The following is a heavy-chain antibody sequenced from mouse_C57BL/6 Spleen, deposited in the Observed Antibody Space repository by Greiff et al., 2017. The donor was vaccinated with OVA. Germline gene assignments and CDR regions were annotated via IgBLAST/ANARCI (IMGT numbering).Heavy chain of an antibody. D-gene: IGHD1-1*01. Sequence: QVQLQQSGAELVRPGASVKLSCKASGYTFTDYYINWVKQRPGQGLEWIARIYPGSGNTYYNEKFKGKATLTAEKSSSTAYMQLSSLTSEDSAVYFCARSNHYYGSSFAYWGQGTLVTVSA. V-gene: IGHV1-76*01. CDR1: GYTFTDYY. CDR2: IYPGSGNT. CDR3: ARSNHYYGSSFAY. J-gene: IGHJ3*01.